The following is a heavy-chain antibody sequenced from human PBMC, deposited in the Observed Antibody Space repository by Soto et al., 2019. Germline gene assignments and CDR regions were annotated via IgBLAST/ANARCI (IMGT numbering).Heavy chain of an antibody. Sequence: GESLKISCKGSGYNFATYWIAWVRQLPGKGPEWMGIIYPGDSDTSYSPSFQGQVTISVDKSISTAYLQWNSLKASDTAMYYCARQIYDSDTGPNFQYYFDSWGQGTPVTVSS. J-gene: IGHJ4*02. CDR2: IYPGDSDT. CDR1: GYNFATYW. D-gene: IGHD3-22*01. CDR3: ARQIYDSDTGPNFQYYFDS. V-gene: IGHV5-51*01.